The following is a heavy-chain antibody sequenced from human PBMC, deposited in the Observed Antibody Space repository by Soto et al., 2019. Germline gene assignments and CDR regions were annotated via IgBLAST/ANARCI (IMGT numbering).Heavy chain of an antibody. CDR2: INHSGST. CDR3: AKGSYYLDRWFDP. D-gene: IGHD1-26*01. Sequence: SETLSLTCTVSGGSISSSSYYWGWIRQPPGKGLEWIGEINHSGSTNYNPSLKSRVTISVDTSKNQFSLKLSSVTAADTAVYYCAKGSYYLDRWFDPWGQGTLVTVSS. J-gene: IGHJ5*02. CDR1: GGSISSSSYY. V-gene: IGHV4-39*07.